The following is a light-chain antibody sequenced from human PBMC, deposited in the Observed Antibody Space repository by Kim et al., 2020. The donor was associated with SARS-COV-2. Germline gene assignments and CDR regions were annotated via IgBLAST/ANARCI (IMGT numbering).Light chain of an antibody. CDR3: QAWDSSTVV. CDR2: QDS. J-gene: IGLJ2*01. Sequence: VSPGQTDSITGSGDKLGDKYACWYQQKPGQSPVLVIYQDSKRPSGIPERFSGSNSGNTATLTISGTQAMDEADYYCQAWDSSTVVFGGGTKLTVL. V-gene: IGLV3-1*01. CDR1: KLGDKY.